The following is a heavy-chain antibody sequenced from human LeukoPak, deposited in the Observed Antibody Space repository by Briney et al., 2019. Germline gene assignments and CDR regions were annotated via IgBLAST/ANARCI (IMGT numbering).Heavy chain of an antibody. V-gene: IGHV3-48*01. CDR3: AGIAAGSYFDY. D-gene: IGHD6-13*01. J-gene: IGHJ4*02. CDR1: GFTFSIYR. CDR2: ISSSSSTI. Sequence: PGGSLRHSCGASGFTFSIYRMNWVPEARGKGVGWVSYISSSSSTIYDADSVKGRFTISRDNAKNSLYLQMNSLRAEDTAVYYCAGIAAGSYFDYWGQGTLVTVSS.